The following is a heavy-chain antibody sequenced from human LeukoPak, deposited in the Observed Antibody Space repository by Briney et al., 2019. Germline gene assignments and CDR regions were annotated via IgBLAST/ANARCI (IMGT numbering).Heavy chain of an antibody. CDR3: ARLPGITIFGVVSSRPKYYFDY. J-gene: IGHJ4*02. CDR1: GGSINSSNYY. CDR2: MDYTGSA. D-gene: IGHD3-3*01. Sequence: SETLSLTCTVSGGSINSSNYYWGWIRQPPGKGLECIGTMDYTGSAYYNPSLKSRVTISVDTSKNQFSLKLNSVTAADTAVYYCARLPGITIFGVVSSRPKYYFDYWGQGALVTVSS. V-gene: IGHV4-39*07.